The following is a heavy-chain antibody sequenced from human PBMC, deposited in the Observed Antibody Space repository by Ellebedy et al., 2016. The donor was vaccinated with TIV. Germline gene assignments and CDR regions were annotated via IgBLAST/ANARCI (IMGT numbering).Heavy chain of an antibody. Sequence: SETLSLXCTVSGASISSSGYYWSWIRQHPGRGLEWLANMYYSASTYYNPSLKSRINISVDRSKNQFSLKLSSVTAADTAVYYCAREPTGLGKASLYSFDYWGQGALVTVSS. CDR3: AREPTGLGKASLYSFDY. D-gene: IGHD3-16*02. V-gene: IGHV4-31*03. CDR1: GASISSSGYY. CDR2: MYYSAST. J-gene: IGHJ4*02.